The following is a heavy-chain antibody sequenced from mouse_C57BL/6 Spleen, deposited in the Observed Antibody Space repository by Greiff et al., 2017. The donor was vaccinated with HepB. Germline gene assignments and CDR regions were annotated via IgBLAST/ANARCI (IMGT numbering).Heavy chain of an antibody. D-gene: IGHD3-1*01. V-gene: IGHV1-69*01. Sequence: QVQLQQPGAELVMPGASVKLSCKASGYTFTSYWMHWVKQRPGQGLEWIGEIDPSDSYTNYNQKFKGKSTLTVDKSSSTAYMQRSSLTSEDSAVYYCARSGSFDYWGQGTTLTVSS. J-gene: IGHJ2*01. CDR2: IDPSDSYT. CDR1: GYTFTSYW. CDR3: ARSGSFDY.